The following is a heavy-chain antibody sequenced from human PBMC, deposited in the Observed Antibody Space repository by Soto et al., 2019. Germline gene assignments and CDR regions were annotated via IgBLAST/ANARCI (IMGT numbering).Heavy chain of an antibody. CDR2: IKEDGSDK. D-gene: IGHD4-4*01. V-gene: IGHV3-7*01. J-gene: IGHJ4*02. CDR3: VTDRDYSKAY. CDR1: GFTFNNYW. Sequence: GGALKLSCAASGFTFNNYWMNRVRQAPGKGLEWVASIKEDGSDKHYVDSVKGRFTISRDNPKNSLFLQMNSLRAEDTAVYYCVTDRDYSKAYWGQGTLVTVSS.